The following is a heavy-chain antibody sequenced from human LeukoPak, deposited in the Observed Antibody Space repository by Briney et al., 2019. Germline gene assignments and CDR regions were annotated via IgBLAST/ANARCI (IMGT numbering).Heavy chain of an antibody. CDR3: ARGRGRFSRDFDI. J-gene: IGHJ3*02. V-gene: IGHV4-34*01. CDR2: INHSGST. Sequence: SETLSLACAVYGGSFSGYYWSWIRQPPGKGLEWVGEINHSGSTNYNPALKSRFTISVDTSKKQFSLKLRSVNAAATAVYYCARGRGRFSRDFDIWGQGTMVTVSS. CDR1: GGSFSGYY. D-gene: IGHD3-3*01.